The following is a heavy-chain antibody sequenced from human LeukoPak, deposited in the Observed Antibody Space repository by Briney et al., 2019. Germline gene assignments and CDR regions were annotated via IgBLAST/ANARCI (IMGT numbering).Heavy chain of an antibody. J-gene: IGHJ4*02. CDR1: GGSISSYY. Sequence: PSETLSLTCTVSGGSISSYYWSWIRKPPGKGLEWIGEINHSGSTNYNPSLKSRVTISVDTSKNQFSLKLSSVTAADTAVYYCARGGGDIVVVPAAPYFDYWGQGTLVTVSS. CDR2: INHSGST. CDR3: ARGGGDIVVVPAAPYFDY. D-gene: IGHD2-2*01. V-gene: IGHV4-34*01.